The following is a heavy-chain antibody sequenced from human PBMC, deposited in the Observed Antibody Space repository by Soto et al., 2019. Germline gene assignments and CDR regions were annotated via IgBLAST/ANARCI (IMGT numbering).Heavy chain of an antibody. CDR2: IYYSGST. Sequence: SETLSLTCTVSGGSISSYYWSWIRQPPGKGLEWIGYIYYSGSTNYNPSLKSRVTISVDTSKNQFSLKLSSVTAADTAVYYCARGIAAAGTDYWGQGTLVTVSS. D-gene: IGHD6-13*01. CDR3: ARGIAAAGTDY. V-gene: IGHV4-59*01. CDR1: GGSISSYY. J-gene: IGHJ4*02.